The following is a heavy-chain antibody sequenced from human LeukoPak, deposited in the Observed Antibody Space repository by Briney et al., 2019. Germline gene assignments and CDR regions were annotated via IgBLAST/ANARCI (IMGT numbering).Heavy chain of an antibody. V-gene: IGHV1-69*01. D-gene: IGHD2-21*02. CDR3: ARDVTSIVVVTANYGDQIGDAFDI. CDR2: IIPIFGTA. Sequence: SVKVSCKASGGTFSSYAISWVRQAPGQGLEWMGGIIPIFGTANYAQKFQGRVTITADESTSTAYMELSSLRSEDTAVYYCARDVTSIVVVTANYGDQIGDAFDIWGQGTMVTVSS. CDR1: GGTFSSYA. J-gene: IGHJ3*02.